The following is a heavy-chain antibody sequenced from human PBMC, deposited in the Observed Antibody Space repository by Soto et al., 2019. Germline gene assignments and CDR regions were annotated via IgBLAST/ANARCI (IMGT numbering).Heavy chain of an antibody. D-gene: IGHD6-6*01. V-gene: IGHV1-18*04. CDR3: ASTDPYSSSSPEYGY. J-gene: IGHJ4*02. Sequence: ASVKVSFKASGYTFTSYGISWLRQAPGQGLEWMGWISAYNGNTNYAQKLQGRVTMTTDTSTSTAYMELRSLRSDDTAVYYCASTDPYSSSSPEYGYWGQGTLVTVSS. CDR1: GYTFTSYG. CDR2: ISAYNGNT.